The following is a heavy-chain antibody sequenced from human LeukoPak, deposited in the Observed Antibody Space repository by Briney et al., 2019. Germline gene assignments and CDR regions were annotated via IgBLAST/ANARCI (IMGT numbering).Heavy chain of an antibody. CDR2: INHSGST. Sequence: PSETLSLTCAVYGGSFSGYYWSWIRQPPGKGLEWIGEINHSGSTNYNPSLKSRVTISVDTSKNQFSLKLSSVTAADTAVYYCVGSSYCSGGSCYSGPPPWGQGTLVTVSS. V-gene: IGHV4-34*01. J-gene: IGHJ5*02. CDR1: GGSFSGYY. CDR3: VGSSYCSGGSCYSGPPP. D-gene: IGHD2-15*01.